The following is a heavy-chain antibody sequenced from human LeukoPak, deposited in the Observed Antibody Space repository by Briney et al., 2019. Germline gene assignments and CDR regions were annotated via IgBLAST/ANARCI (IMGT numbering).Heavy chain of an antibody. CDR1: EFSFGRYA. V-gene: IGHV3-23*01. D-gene: IGHD1-26*01. Sequence: PGGSLRLSCAASEFSFGRYAMSWVRQAPGKGLQWVSGISGSGDSTYYADSVNGRFTISRDNSKNTLYLPMISLRAEDTAVDSGAKGGGSYFRRFSCYYYYMDVWGKGTTVTVSS. CDR3: AKGGGSYFRRFSCYYYYMDV. J-gene: IGHJ6*03. CDR2: ISGSGDST.